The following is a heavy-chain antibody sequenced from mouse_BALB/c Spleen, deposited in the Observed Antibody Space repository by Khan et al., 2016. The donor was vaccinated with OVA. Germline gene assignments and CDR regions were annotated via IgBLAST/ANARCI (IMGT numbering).Heavy chain of an antibody. V-gene: IGHV5-9-3*01. CDR3: ARIDFGYFDS. CDR2: ISSGGSYT. J-gene: IGHJ2*01. D-gene: IGHD1-3*01. Sequence: EVELVESGGGLVKPGGSLNLSCAASGFTFSSYAMSWVRQTPEKRLEWVATISSGGSYTYYPDSVKGRFTISRDNAKNTLYLQMSSLRSEDTAMYYCARIDFGYFDSWGQGTTLTVSS. CDR1: GFTFSSYA.